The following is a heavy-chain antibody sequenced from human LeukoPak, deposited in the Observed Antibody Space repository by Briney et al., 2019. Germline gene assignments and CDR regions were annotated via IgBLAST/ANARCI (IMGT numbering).Heavy chain of an antibody. J-gene: IGHJ4*02. CDR2: LYNTGNK. CDR3: ARLTPAAGRLYFVD. V-gene: IGHV3-53*01. Sequence: GGSLRLSCAASGFTVNSNYLSSVRQAPGKGLEWVSTLYNTGNKYHANSGKGRFSISRDNSKNTLFLQMNSLRAEDTAVYYCARLTPAAGRLYFVDWGPGTLVTVSS. D-gene: IGHD6-13*01. CDR1: GFTVNSNY.